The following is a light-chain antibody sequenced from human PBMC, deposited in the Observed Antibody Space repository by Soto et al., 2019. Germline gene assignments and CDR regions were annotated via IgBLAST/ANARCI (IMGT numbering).Light chain of an antibody. CDR3: QQYGSSPLLT. V-gene: IGKV3-20*01. CDR1: QSVSSSY. Sequence: EIVLTQSPGTLSLSPGERATLSCRASQSVSSSYLACYQQKPGQAPRLLIYGASSRATGIPDRFSGSGSGTDFTLTISRLEPEYCAVYYCQQYGSSPLLTFGGGTKVEIK. J-gene: IGKJ4*01. CDR2: GAS.